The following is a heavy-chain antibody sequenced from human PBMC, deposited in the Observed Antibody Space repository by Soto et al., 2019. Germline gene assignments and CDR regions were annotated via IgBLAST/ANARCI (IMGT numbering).Heavy chain of an antibody. D-gene: IGHD3-3*01. J-gene: IGHJ6*01. Sequence: EVQLLESGGGLVQPGGSLRLSCAASGFTFNNYAMTWVRQAPGKGLEWVSTISGSDGSTYYADSVKGRLTISRDNSKNALYLQMSSLRAEDTPLYYCVKDWTFDTCACMDVWGQGTTVTVSS. CDR2: ISGSDGST. CDR3: VKDWTFDTCACMDV. V-gene: IGHV3-23*01. CDR1: GFTFNNYA.